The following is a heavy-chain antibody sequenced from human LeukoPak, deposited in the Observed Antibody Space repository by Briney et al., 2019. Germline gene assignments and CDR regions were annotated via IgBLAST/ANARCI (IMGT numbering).Heavy chain of an antibody. Sequence: SETLSLTCTVSGGSISSYYWSWIRQPPGKGLEWIGYIYYSGSTNYNPSLKSRVTISVDTSKNQFSLKLSSVTAADTAVYYCARARALSNSWFEYYYYYMDVWGKGTTVTVSS. CDR1: GGSISSYY. J-gene: IGHJ6*03. V-gene: IGHV4-59*01. D-gene: IGHD6-13*01. CDR3: ARARALSNSWFEYYYYYMDV. CDR2: IYYSGST.